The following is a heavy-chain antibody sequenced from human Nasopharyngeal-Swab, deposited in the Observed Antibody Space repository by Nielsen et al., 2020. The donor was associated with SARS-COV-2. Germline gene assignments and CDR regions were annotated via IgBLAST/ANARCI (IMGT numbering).Heavy chain of an antibody. J-gene: IGHJ4*02. CDR3: ARGRGGSQYYFDY. CDR2: MLSNSGNT. Sequence: ASVQVSCKTSGYPFTNYNINWVRQAAGQGLEWMGWMLSNSGNTNYAQKFQGRVTMTRDTSLNTVYMELRSLTSDDTAVYYCARGRGGSQYYFDYWGQGALVTVSS. D-gene: IGHD1-26*01. V-gene: IGHV1-8*01. CDR1: GYPFTNYN.